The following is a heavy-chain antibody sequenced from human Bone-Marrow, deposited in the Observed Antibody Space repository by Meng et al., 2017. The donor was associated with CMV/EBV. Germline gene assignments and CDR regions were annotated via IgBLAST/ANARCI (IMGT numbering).Heavy chain of an antibody. Sequence: GGSLRLSCAASGFTFSSYAMHWVRQAPGKGLEWVAVISYDGSNKYYADSVKGRFTISRDNAKNTLYLQMNSLRAEDTALYYCAKDAPTSATTWYPFDSWGQGTLATVSS. D-gene: IGHD6-13*01. J-gene: IGHJ4*02. V-gene: IGHV3-30-3*01. CDR2: ISYDGSNK. CDR3: AKDAPTSATTWYPFDS. CDR1: GFTFSSYA.